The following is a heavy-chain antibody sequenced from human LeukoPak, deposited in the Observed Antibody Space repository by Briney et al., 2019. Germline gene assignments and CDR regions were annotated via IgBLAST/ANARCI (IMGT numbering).Heavy chain of an antibody. CDR1: GGSISSYY. CDR3: ARRRDYMDV. V-gene: IGHV4-59*08. CDR2: IYYSGST. Sequence: SETLSLTCTVSGGSISSYYWSWIRQPPGKGLEWIGYIYYSGSTNYNPSLKSRVTISVDTSKNQFSLKLSSVTAADTAVYYCARRRDYMDVWGKGTTVTVS. J-gene: IGHJ6*03.